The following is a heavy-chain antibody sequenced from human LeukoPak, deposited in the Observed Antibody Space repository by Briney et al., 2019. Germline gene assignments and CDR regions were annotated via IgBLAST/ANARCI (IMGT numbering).Heavy chain of an antibody. Sequence: QAGGSLRLSCAASGFTFSGSAMHWVRQASGKGLEWVGRIRSKANSYATAYTASVKGRFTTSRDDSKTTAYLQMNSLKTEDTAVYYCTSKTPSPYCSSTSCSMAGYYYYMDVWGKGTTVTVSS. CDR2: IRSKANSYAT. CDR3: TSKTPSPYCSSTSCSMAGYYYYMDV. V-gene: IGHV3-73*01. J-gene: IGHJ6*03. CDR1: GFTFSGSA. D-gene: IGHD2-2*01.